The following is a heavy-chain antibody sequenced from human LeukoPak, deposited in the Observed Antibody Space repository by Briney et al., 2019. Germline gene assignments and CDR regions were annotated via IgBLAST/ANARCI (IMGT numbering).Heavy chain of an antibody. V-gene: IGHV4-59*08. D-gene: IGHD3-10*01. CDR1: GGSISSYY. Sequence: SETLSLTCTVSGGSISSYYWSWIRQPPGKGLEWIGYIYYSGSTNYNPSLRSRVTISMDMSKSQFSLNLSSVTAADTAEYYCAKTFYSGSGSELPHHWGQGTLVTVSS. CDR3: AKTFYSGSGSELPHH. J-gene: IGHJ1*01. CDR2: IYYSGST.